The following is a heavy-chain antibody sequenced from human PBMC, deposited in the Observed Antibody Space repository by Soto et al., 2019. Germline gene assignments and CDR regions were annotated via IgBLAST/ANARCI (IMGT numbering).Heavy chain of an antibody. V-gene: IGHV1-69*02. D-gene: IGHD3-22*01. CDR1: GGTFSSYT. CDR3: AYDSSGYYYHPDNY. J-gene: IGHJ4*02. CDR2: IIPILGIA. Sequence: GASVKVSCKASGGTFSSYTISWVRQAPGQGLEWMGRIIPILGIANYAQKFQGRVTITADKSTSTAYMELSSLRSEDTAVYYCAYDSSGYYYHPDNYWGQGTLVTVSS.